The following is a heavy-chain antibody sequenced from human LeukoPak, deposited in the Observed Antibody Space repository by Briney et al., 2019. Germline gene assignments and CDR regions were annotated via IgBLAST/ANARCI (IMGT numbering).Heavy chain of an antibody. CDR3: AKETLQYYDFWSGYSPFDY. CDR2: IRYDGSNK. Sequence: GGSLRLSCAASGFTFSSYGMHWVRQAPGKGLEGGAFIRYDGSNKYYADSVKGRFTITRDNSKNTLNLQMNSMRAKDTAVYYCAKETLQYYDFWSGYSPFDYWGQGTLVTVSS. D-gene: IGHD3-3*01. V-gene: IGHV3-30*02. J-gene: IGHJ4*02. CDR1: GFTFSSYG.